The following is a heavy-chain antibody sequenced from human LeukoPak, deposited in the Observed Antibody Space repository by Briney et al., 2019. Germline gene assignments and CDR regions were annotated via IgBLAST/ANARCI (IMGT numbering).Heavy chain of an antibody. V-gene: IGHV3-33*01. Sequence: PGRSLRLSCAASGFTFRNYGMYWVRQAPGKGLDWVAVIWYDGSNKYYADSVKGRFTISRDNSKNTLYLQMNSLRAEDTAVYYCATVRSCSGGDCYYLDYWGQGTLVTVSS. CDR3: ATVRSCSGGDCYYLDY. CDR2: IWYDGSNK. D-gene: IGHD2-21*02. CDR1: GFTFRNYG. J-gene: IGHJ4*02.